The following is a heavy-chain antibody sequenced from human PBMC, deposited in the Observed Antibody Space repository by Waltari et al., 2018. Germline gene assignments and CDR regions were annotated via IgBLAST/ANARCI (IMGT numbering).Heavy chain of an antibody. J-gene: IGHJ3*02. Sequence: EVQLVESGGGLVQPGGSLRLSWIASVFTFNTSRLPGYRQGPGKGLEWVANIKEDGSQMLYADSVKGRFIISRDNAKNAIFLEMNSLRVEDTAVYYCARDDWNGQSGHFDAFDIWGQGTMVTVSS. D-gene: IGHD3-3*01. CDR1: VFTFNTSR. CDR2: IKEDGSQM. CDR3: ARDDWNGQSGHFDAFDI. V-gene: IGHV3-7*01.